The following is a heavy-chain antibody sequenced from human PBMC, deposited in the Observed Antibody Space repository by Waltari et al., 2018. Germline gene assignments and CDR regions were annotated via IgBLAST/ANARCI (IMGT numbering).Heavy chain of an antibody. D-gene: IGHD3-10*01. CDR1: GYSISSGYY. Sequence: QVQLQESGPGLVKPSETLSPTCAVSGYSISSGYYWGWIRQPPGKGLEWIGSIYHSGSTYYNPSLKSRVTISVDTSKNQFSLKLSSVTAADTAVYYCASSLHGAFDYWGQGTLVTVSS. J-gene: IGHJ4*02. CDR2: IYHSGST. V-gene: IGHV4-38-2*01. CDR3: ASSLHGAFDY.